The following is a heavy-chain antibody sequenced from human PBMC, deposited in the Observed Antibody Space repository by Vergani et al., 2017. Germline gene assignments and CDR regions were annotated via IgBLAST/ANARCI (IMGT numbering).Heavy chain of an antibody. D-gene: IGHD2-8*01. J-gene: IGHJ6*02. Sequence: EVQLLESGGGLVQPGGSLRLPCAAPGFTFSSYAMSWVCQAPGKGLEWVSAISGSGGSTYYPDSVKGRFTISRDNSKNTLYLQMNSLGAEETAVYYCAKEDIVLMVYATSYYGMDVWGQGTTVTVSS. CDR3: AKEDIVLMVYATSYYGMDV. CDR1: GFTFSSYA. CDR2: ISGSGGST. V-gene: IGHV3-23*01.